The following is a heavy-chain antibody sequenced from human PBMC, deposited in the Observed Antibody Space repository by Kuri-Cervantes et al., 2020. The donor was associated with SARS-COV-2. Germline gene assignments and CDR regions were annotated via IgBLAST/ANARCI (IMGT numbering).Heavy chain of an antibody. J-gene: IGHJ1*01. D-gene: IGHD3-16*01. CDR1: GFTFSDYY. CDR3: ARVGVSVYFQH. Sequence: GESLKISCAASGFTFSDYYMSWIRQAPGKGLEWLAYISKGSDTIYYADSVRGRFTISRDNAKKSLYLQMNSVRAEDTAVYYCARVGVSVYFQHWGQGTLVTVSS. CDR2: ISKGSDTI. V-gene: IGHV3-11*04.